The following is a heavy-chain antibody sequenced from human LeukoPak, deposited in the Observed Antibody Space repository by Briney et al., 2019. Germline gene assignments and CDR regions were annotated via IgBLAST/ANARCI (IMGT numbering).Heavy chain of an antibody. CDR3: ARDQLYCSSSSCRNLGWFDP. CDR2: IYTSGTT. CDR1: GGSISSFY. Sequence: SETLSLTCSVSGGSISSFYCNWMRQPAGKGLEWIGRIYTSGTTTYNPSLKSRVTMSVDTSKNQFSLKLSSVTAADTAVYYCARDQLYCSSSSCRNLGWFDPWGQGTLVTVSS. J-gene: IGHJ5*02. V-gene: IGHV4-4*07. D-gene: IGHD2-2*01.